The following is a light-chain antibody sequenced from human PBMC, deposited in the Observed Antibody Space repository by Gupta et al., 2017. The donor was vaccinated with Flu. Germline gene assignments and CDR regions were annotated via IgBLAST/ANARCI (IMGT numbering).Light chain of an antibody. CDR1: SSKIGSNN. V-gene: IGLV1-44*01. Sequence: VSISWSGNSSKIGSNNVNWYQQFPGMAPKLLIYNDHERPSGVPDRFSASKSGTSASLAISGLQPEDEADYYCAAWDDSLIGGVFGGGTKLTVL. CDR2: NDH. J-gene: IGLJ2*01. CDR3: AAWDDSLIGGV.